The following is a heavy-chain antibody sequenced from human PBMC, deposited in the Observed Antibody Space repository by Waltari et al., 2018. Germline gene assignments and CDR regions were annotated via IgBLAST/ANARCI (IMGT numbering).Heavy chain of an antibody. CDR1: GFSFRSYA. CDR3: AKGQGGLDALYFDY. Sequence: EVQLLESGGGLVQPGGSLRLSCAASGFSFRSYAMSWVRQGPGKGLEWVSGISGGGGSTLYTDSVKGRFTISRDNSKSTLYLQIHILRAEDTAVYYCAKGQGGLDALYFDYWGQGTLVTVSS. J-gene: IGHJ4*02. D-gene: IGHD6-19*01. CDR2: ISGGGGST. V-gene: IGHV3-23*01.